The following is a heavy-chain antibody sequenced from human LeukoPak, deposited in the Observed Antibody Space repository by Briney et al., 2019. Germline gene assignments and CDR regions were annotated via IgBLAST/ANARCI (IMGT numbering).Heavy chain of an antibody. V-gene: IGHV1-18*04. D-gene: IGHD3-10*01. CDR1: GYTFTGYY. Sequence: ASVKVSCKASGYTFTGYYMHWVRQAPGQGLEWMGWISAYNGNTNYAQKLQGRVTMTTDTSTSTAYMELRSLRSDDTAVYYCARDLLGGFGDNWFDPWGQGTLVTVSS. J-gene: IGHJ5*02. CDR3: ARDLLGGFGDNWFDP. CDR2: ISAYNGNT.